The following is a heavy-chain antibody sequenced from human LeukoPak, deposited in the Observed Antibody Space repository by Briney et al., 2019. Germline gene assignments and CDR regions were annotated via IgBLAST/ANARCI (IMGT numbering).Heavy chain of an antibody. CDR2: ISGSGGST. CDR3: AKGRGRGSDSFDY. D-gene: IGHD6-19*01. J-gene: IGHJ4*02. Sequence: GGSLRLSCAASGFTFSSYAMSWVRQAPGKGLEWVSSISGSGGSTYYADSVKGRFTISGDNSKNTLYLQMNSLRAEDTAVYYCAKGRGRGSDSFDYWGQGTLVTVSS. CDR1: GFTFSSYA. V-gene: IGHV3-23*01.